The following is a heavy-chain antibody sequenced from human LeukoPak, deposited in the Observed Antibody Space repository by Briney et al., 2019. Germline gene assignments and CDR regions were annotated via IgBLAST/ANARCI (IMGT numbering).Heavy chain of an antibody. V-gene: IGHV4-59*12. J-gene: IGHJ5*02. Sequence: PSETLSLTCTVSGGSISSYYWSWIRQPPGKGLEWIGYIYYSGTTNYNPSLKSRVTISVDTSKNQFSLKLSSVTAADTAVYYCARGFGITGTTLRPWGQGTLVTVSS. CDR1: GGSISSYY. CDR2: IYYSGTT. D-gene: IGHD1-7*01. CDR3: ARGFGITGTTLRP.